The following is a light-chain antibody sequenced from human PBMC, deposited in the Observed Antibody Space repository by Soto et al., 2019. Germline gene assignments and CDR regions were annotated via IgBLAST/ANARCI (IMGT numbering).Light chain of an antibody. Sequence: HSVRTQPPSVSGAPGQRVTISCTGSSSNIGAGYDVHWYQQLPGTAPKLLIYGNSNRPSGVPDRFSGSKSGTSASLAITGLQAEDEADYYCQSYYSSLSGSRVFGTGTKLTVL. CDR1: SSNIGAGYD. J-gene: IGLJ1*01. CDR3: QSYYSSLSGSRV. CDR2: GNS. V-gene: IGLV1-40*01.